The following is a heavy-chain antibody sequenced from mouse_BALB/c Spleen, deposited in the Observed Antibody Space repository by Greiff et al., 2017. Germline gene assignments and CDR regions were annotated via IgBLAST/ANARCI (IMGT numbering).Heavy chain of an antibody. J-gene: IGHJ3*01. CDR1: GFTFSSYT. V-gene: IGHV5-6-4*01. D-gene: IGHD1-1*02. CDR3: TRDMGGEPAY. CDR2: ISSGGSYT. Sequence: EVKLMESGGGLVKPGGSLKLSCAASGFTFSSYTMSWVRQTPEKRLEWVATISSGGSYTYYPDSVKGRFTISRDNAKNTLYLQMSSLKSEDTAMYYCTRDMGGEPAYWGQGTLVTVSA.